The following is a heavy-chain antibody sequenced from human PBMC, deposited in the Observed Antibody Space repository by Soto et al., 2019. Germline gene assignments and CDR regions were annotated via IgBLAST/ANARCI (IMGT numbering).Heavy chain of an antibody. J-gene: IGHJ5*02. CDR3: ERYGSASNQGWFDP. D-gene: IGHD3-10*01. V-gene: IGHV4-59*01. CDR2: IYYSGST. CDR1: GGSLSSYY. Sequence: SETLSLTCTVSGGSLSSYYWSWIRQPPGKGLEWIAHIYYSGSTDYNPSLKSRVTISVDTSKNQFSLKLNSVTAADAAVYYCERYGSASNQGWFDPWGQGTLVTVSS.